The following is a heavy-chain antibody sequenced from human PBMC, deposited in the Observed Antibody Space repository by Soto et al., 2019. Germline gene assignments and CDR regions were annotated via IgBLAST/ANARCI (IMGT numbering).Heavy chain of an antibody. CDR2: IYYSGST. CDR3: ARPVVYSSGWYVGY. Sequence: QLQLQESGPGLVKPSETLSLTCTVSGASISSNYYFWGWIRQPPGKGLEWIGNIYYSGSTYYNPSVKSRVSISADTSKNQFSLKLTSVTAADTAVYYCARPVVYSSGWYVGYWGQGTLVTVSS. D-gene: IGHD6-19*01. J-gene: IGHJ4*02. CDR1: GASISSNYYF. V-gene: IGHV4-39*01.